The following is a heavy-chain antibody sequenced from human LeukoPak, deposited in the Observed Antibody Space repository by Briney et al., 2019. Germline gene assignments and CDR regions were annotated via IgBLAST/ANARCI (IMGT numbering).Heavy chain of an antibody. V-gene: IGHV3-73*01. D-gene: IGHD1-26*01. CDR1: GFTFGDFV. CDR3: TRSGNYYYYMDV. J-gene: IGHJ6*03. Sequence: GGSLRLSCSASGFTFGDFVINWVRQAPGKGLEWVGRIRSEPNSYATAYAASVKGRFTISREDSKNTTYLQMNSLKTEDTAVYYCTRSGNYYYYMDVWGKGTTVAVSS. CDR2: IRSEPNSYAT.